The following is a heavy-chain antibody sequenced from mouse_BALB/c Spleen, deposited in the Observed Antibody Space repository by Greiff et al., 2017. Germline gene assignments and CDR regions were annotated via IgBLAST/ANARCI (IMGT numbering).Heavy chain of an antibody. CDR1: GYTFTSYW. CDR2: IYPGNSDT. J-gene: IGHJ2*01. D-gene: IGHD2-3*01. CDR3: TGIYDGYYDYLDY. Sequence: VQLQQSGTVLARPGASVKMSCKASGYTFTSYWMHWVKQRPGQGLEWIGAIYPGNSDTSYNQKFKGKAKLTAVTSTSTAYMELSSLTNEDSAVYYCTGIYDGYYDYLDYWGQGTTLTVSS. V-gene: IGHV1-5*01.